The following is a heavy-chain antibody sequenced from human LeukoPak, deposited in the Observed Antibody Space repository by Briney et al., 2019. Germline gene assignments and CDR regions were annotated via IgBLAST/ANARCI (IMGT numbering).Heavy chain of an antibody. CDR1: GYGFTSYY. Sequence: GASVKVSCKAFGYGFTSYYIHWVRQAPGQGLEWMGIINPSVGGTTYARKFQGRVTMTRDTSVSTAYMELSRLRSDDTAVYYCARDHCTSSGCYEYYYYGVDVWGQGTTVTVSS. J-gene: IGHJ6*02. V-gene: IGHV1-46*01. CDR3: ARDHCTSSGCYEYYYYGVDV. D-gene: IGHD2-2*01. CDR2: INPSVGGT.